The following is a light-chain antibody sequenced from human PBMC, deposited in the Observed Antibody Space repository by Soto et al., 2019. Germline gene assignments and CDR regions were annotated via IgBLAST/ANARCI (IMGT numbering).Light chain of an antibody. J-gene: IGKJ4*01. CDR3: QQYNSSPLT. Sequence: DIQMTQSPSTLSASVSDRVTITCRANQSISSWLAWYQQKPGKAPKLLIHDASSFKNGVPSRFSGSGSGTDFTLTISILQPDDFATYYCQQYNSSPLTFGGGTKVEIK. V-gene: IGKV1-5*01. CDR1: QSISSW. CDR2: DAS.